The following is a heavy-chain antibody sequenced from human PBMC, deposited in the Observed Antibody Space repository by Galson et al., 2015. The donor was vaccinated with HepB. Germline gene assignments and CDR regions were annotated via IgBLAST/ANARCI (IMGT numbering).Heavy chain of an antibody. Sequence: SVKVSCKASGYTFTNYGISWVRQAPGQGLEWMGWISPYNGNTNYAQKLQARVTMTTDTSTSTVYMELRSLRSDDTAVYYCARDALGYDTSGYLDYWGRGTLVTVSS. V-gene: IGHV1-18*01. CDR2: ISPYNGNT. CDR1: GYTFTNYG. CDR3: ARDALGYDTSGYLDY. J-gene: IGHJ4*02. D-gene: IGHD3-22*01.